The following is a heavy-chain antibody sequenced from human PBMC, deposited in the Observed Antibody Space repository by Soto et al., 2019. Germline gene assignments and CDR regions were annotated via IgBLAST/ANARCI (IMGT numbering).Heavy chain of an antibody. CDR3: ARMATGSYYFAY. J-gene: IGHJ4*02. D-gene: IGHD1-26*01. Sequence: TGGSLRLSCAASGFTFGTYWMSWVRQAPGKGLEWVANIKQDESEKYYIDSVKGRFTISRDNAKNSLSLQMNSLRAEDTAVYYCARMATGSYYFAYWGLGTLVT. CDR1: GFTFGTYW. CDR2: IKQDESEK. V-gene: IGHV3-7*05.